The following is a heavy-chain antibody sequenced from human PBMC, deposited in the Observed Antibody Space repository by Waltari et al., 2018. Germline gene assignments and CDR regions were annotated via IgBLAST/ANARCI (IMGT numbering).Heavy chain of an antibody. CDR1: GFTFSSYW. CDR3: AGDRGKSSLGLFDY. Sequence: EVQLVESGGGLVQPGGSLRLSCAASGFTFSSYWMSWVRQAPGKGLEWVANIKQDGSEKYYVDSVKGRFTISRDNAKNSLYLQMNSLRAEDTAVYYCAGDRGKSSLGLFDYWGQGTLVTVSS. V-gene: IGHV3-7*01. J-gene: IGHJ4*02. D-gene: IGHD6-6*01. CDR2: IKQDGSEK.